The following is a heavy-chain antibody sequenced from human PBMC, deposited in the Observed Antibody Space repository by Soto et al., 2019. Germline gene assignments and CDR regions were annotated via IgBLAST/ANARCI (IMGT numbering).Heavy chain of an antibody. D-gene: IGHD2-2*01. Sequence: VASVKVSCKASGYTFTSYDINWVRQATGQGLEWMGWMNPNSGNTGYAQKFQGRVTMTRNTSISTAYMELSSLRSEDTAVYYCARGGCSSTSCFITNYYYYGMDVWGQGTTVTVSS. J-gene: IGHJ6*02. CDR2: MNPNSGNT. CDR1: GYTFTSYD. V-gene: IGHV1-8*01. CDR3: ARGGCSSTSCFITNYYYYGMDV.